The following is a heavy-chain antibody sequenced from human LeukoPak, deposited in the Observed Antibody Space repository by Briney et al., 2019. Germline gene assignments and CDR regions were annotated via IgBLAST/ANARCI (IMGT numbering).Heavy chain of an antibody. CDR1: GDSISSYY. CDR2: IYYSGST. CDR3: ARASSGYHVDY. V-gene: IGHV4-59*01. D-gene: IGHD3-22*01. Sequence: SETLSLTCTVSGDSISSYYWSWIRQPPGKGLEWIGYIYYSGSTNYNPSLKSRVTISVDTSKNQFSLKLSSVTAADTAVYYCARASSGYHVDYWGQRTLVTVSS. J-gene: IGHJ4*02.